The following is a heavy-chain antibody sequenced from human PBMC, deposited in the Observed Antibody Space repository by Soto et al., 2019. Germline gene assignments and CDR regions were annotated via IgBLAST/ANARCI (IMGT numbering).Heavy chain of an antibody. CDR2: IIPMLGVE. V-gene: IGHV1-69*01. Sequence: QVHLVQSGAEVQKPGSSVKVACKASGATFSSLAFSWVRQAPGQGLEWMGGIIPMLGVEKYAQKFQDRLTINVDESTNTAYLELSSLRSEDTAVYYCARDLGGVALDSWGQGTLVTVS. J-gene: IGHJ4*02. CDR3: ARDLGGVALDS. D-gene: IGHD3-16*01. CDR1: GATFSSLA.